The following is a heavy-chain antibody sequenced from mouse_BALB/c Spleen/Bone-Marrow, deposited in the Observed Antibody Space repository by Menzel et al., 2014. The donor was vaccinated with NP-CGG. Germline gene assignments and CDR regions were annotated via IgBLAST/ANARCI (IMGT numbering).Heavy chain of an antibody. D-gene: IGHD3-1*01. Sequence: GSELVRPGASVKLSCKASGYTFTSYWMHWVKQRPGQGLEGIGNIYPGSGSTNYDEKFKSKATLTVDTSSSTAYMQLSSLTSEDSAVYYCTRGQLGLPSMDYWGQGTSVTVSS. CDR2: IYPGSGST. CDR3: TRGQLGLPSMDY. CDR1: GYTFTSYW. J-gene: IGHJ4*01. V-gene: IGHV1S22*01.